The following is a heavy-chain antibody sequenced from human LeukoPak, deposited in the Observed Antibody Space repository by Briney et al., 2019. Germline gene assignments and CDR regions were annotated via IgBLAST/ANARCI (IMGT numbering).Heavy chain of an antibody. CDR3: ARDVREMATVYFDY. CDR2: ISGYNGYT. D-gene: IGHD5-24*01. V-gene: IGHV1-18*01. J-gene: IGHJ4*02. Sequence: GASVKVSCKASGYTFTSYGISWVRQAPGQGLEWMGWISGYNGYTHYANNHQGRVTMTTDTSTSTAYMELRSLRSDDTAVYYCARDVREMATVYFDYWGQGTLVTVSS. CDR1: GYTFTSYG.